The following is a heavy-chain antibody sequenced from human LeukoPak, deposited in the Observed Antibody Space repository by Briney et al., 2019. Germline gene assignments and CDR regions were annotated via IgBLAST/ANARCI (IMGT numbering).Heavy chain of an antibody. CDR1: GFTFSSYW. V-gene: IGHV3-30*02. D-gene: IGHD4-11*01. J-gene: IGHJ4*02. CDR3: ANLARTTVTTFDY. CDR2: IRYDGSNK. Sequence: GGSLRLSCAASGFTFSSYWMSWVRQAPGKGLEWVAFIRYDGSNKYYADSVKGRFTISRDNSKNTLYLQMNSLRAEDTAVYYCANLARTTVTTFDYWGQGTLVTVSS.